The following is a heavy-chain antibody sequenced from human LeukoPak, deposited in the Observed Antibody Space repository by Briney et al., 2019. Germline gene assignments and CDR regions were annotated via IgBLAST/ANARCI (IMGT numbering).Heavy chain of an antibody. CDR2: IYHSGST. CDR1: GGSISSSNW. J-gene: IGHJ5*02. Sequence: PSGTLSLTCAVSGGSISSSNWWSWVRQPPGKGLEWIGEIYHSGSTNYNPSLKSRVTISVDTSKNQFSLKLSSVTAADTAVYYCARGHPDIVLMVYAFRRWFDPWGQGTLVTVSS. D-gene: IGHD2-8*01. V-gene: IGHV4-4*02. CDR3: ARGHPDIVLMVYAFRRWFDP.